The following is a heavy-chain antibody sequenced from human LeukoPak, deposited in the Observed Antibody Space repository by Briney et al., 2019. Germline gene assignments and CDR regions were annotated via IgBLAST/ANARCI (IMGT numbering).Heavy chain of an antibody. J-gene: IGHJ4*02. V-gene: IGHV4-4*07. CDR3: SRGLDSRKLGY. CDR2: IHPSGML. Sequence: GSLRLSCTSSGFTFGTYAVSWFRQAPGKGLEWVGSIHPSGMLYNNPSLESRVTMSRDTSKNQFSLNLNSVTAADTAVYFCSRGLDSRKLGYWGQGILVTVSS. D-gene: IGHD3-22*01. CDR1: GFTFGTYA.